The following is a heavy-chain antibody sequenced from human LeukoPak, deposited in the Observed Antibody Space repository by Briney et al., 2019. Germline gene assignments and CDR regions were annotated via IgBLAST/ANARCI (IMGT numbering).Heavy chain of an antibody. V-gene: IGHV3-23*01. D-gene: IGHD3-10*01. Sequence: GGSLRLSCAASGFTFSSYAMTWVRQAPGKGLEGVSTIVASGGSTYYADSVKGRFTISRDNSKNTLFLEMNSLRAEDTALYYCTKDAVAPGSGGDYFDVWGQGTLVAVSS. J-gene: IGHJ4*02. CDR2: IVASGGST. CDR1: GFTFSSYA. CDR3: TKDAVAPGSGGDYFDV.